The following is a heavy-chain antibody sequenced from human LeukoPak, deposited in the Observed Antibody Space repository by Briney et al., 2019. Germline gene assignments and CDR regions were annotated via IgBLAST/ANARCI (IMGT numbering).Heavy chain of an antibody. CDR1: GDSISNNY. J-gene: IGHJ5*01. Sequence: PSETLSLTCTVSGDSISNNYWDWIRQTPGKGLEWIGYISSTGSNDYNPSLKSRVTISVDTSRNLFSLRLTSVTAADTAVYYCGRHFTGTSGNYYTDSWGQGTLVTVSS. D-gene: IGHD3-10*01. V-gene: IGHV4-59*08. CDR2: ISSTGSN. CDR3: GRHFTGTSGNYYTDS.